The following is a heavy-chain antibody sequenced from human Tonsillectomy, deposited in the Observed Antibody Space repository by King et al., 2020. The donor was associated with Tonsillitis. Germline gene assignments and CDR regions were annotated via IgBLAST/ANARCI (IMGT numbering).Heavy chain of an antibody. J-gene: IGHJ4*02. CDR1: GFTFSNYG. V-gene: IGHV3-30*02. CDR3: AAVVFDY. CDR2: RREDGINK. Sequence: VQLVESGGGVVQRGGSLRLSCIASGFTFSNYGMHWVRRAPGKGLEWVAYRREDGINKYYADSVKGRFTISRDNSKKTLYLQMIRLRAEDTAVYYCAAVVFDYWGQGTLVTVSS.